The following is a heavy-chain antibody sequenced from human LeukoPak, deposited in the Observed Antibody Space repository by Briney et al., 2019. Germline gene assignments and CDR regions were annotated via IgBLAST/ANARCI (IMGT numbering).Heavy chain of an antibody. J-gene: IGHJ5*02. CDR3: ARANIAAAGTAVS. CDR2: IYYSGST. V-gene: IGHV4-30-4*01. Sequence: SETLSLTCTVSGGSISSGDYYWSWIRQPPGKGLEWIGYIYYSGSTYYNPSLKSRVTISVDTSKNQFSLKLSSVTAADTAVYYCARANIAAAGTAVSWGQGTLVTVSS. CDR1: GGSISSGDYY. D-gene: IGHD6-13*01.